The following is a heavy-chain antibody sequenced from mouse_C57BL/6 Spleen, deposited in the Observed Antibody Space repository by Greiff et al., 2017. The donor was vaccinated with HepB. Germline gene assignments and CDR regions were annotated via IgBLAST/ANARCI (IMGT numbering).Heavy chain of an antibody. CDR1: GYSITSGYY. J-gene: IGHJ2*01. Sequence: DVQLQESGPGLVKPSQSLSLTCSVTGYSITSGYYWNWIRQFPGNKLEWMGYISYDGSNNYNPSLKNRISITRDTSKNQFFLKLNSVTTEDTATYYCARAEIYLDYWGQGTTLTVSS. CDR3: ARAEIYLDY. V-gene: IGHV3-6*01. CDR2: ISYDGSN.